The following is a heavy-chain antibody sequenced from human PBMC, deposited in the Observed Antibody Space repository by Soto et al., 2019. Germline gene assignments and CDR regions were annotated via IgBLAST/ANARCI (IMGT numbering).Heavy chain of an antibody. V-gene: IGHV1-69*01. CDR2: MIPFFGTT. D-gene: IGHD5-12*01. CDR3: ARPLRDGSKWHYWFDP. CDR1: GGTFRNHA. Sequence: QVQLVQSGPEVKKPGSSVKVSCKASGGTFRNHAINWLRQAPGQGLEWMGGMIPFFGTTTYAQKFRDKVTITADESTTTACMELRSLRLEDTAVYYCARPLRDGSKWHYWFDPWGQGTLVTVSS. J-gene: IGHJ5*02.